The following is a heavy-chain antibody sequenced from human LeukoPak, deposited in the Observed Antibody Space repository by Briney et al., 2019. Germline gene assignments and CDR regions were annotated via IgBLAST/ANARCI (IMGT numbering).Heavy chain of an antibody. J-gene: IGHJ3*02. V-gene: IGHV4-30-4*01. CDR3: ARRNDFDI. Sequence: PSQTLSLTCTVSGGSISSGDYYWSWIRQPPGKGLKWIGYIYYSGSTYYNPSLKSRLTISVDTSQNQFSLKLTSVTAADTAMYYCARRNDFDIWGQGTMVTVSS. CDR2: IYYSGST. CDR1: GGSISSGDYY.